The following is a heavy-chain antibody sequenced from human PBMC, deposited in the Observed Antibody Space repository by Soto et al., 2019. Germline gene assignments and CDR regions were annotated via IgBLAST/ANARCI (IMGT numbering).Heavy chain of an antibody. V-gene: IGHV1-69*06. CDR2: ICPIFATA. CDR3: ARLYGITGTTRTPQASFGI. CDR1: GGPLSRHA. J-gene: IGHJ3*02. D-gene: IGHD1-20*01. Sequence: KVSSKVSGGPLSRHAKRWVRQEPGKGLEWIGRICPIFATANYAQKCQCRVTITADKSTSTAYMDLSSPRSEDTAVYYCARLYGITGTTRTPQASFGIWGQGTTFTVSS.